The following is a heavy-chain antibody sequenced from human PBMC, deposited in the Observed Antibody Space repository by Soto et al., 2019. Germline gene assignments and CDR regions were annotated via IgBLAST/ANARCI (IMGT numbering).Heavy chain of an antibody. CDR2: INDYGTTI. CDR1: GFNLGSYW. CDR3: ARGGLEPFDY. D-gene: IGHD1-1*01. V-gene: IGHV3-74*01. J-gene: IGHJ4*02. Sequence: GSLRLSCAASGFNLGSYWMHWVRQAPGKGLVWVSRINDYGTTINYAESVEGRFTISRDDAKSEVYLQMNNLRAEDTAVYYCARGGLEPFDYWGQGALVTVSS.